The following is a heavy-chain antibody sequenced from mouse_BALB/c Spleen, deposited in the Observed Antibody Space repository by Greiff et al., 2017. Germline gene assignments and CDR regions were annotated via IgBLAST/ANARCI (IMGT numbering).Heavy chain of an antibody. J-gene: IGHJ4*01. CDR3: TRGDDYGVYAMDY. Sequence: EVQLVESGGGLVKPGGSLKLSCAASGFTFSSYTMSWVRQTPENRLEWVATISSGGSYTYYPDSVKGRFTISRDNAKNTLYLQMSSLKSEDTAMYYCTRGDDYGVYAMDYWGQGTSVTVSS. CDR1: GFTFSSYT. D-gene: IGHD2-4*01. CDR2: ISSGGSYT. V-gene: IGHV5-6-4*01.